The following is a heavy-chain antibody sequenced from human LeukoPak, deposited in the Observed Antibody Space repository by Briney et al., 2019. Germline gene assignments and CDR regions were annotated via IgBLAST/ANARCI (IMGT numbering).Heavy chain of an antibody. CDR3: VRLRDYGGNSDGFDI. CDR1: GFFFRSYE. J-gene: IGHJ3*02. CDR2: ISSSGTTI. D-gene: IGHD4-23*01. V-gene: IGHV3-48*03. Sequence: GGSLRLSCAASGFFFRSYEMNWGRQAPGKGLEWFSYISSSGTTIYYADSVKGRFTISRDNTNNALYLQMNSLRAEDTAVYYCVRLRDYGGNSDGFDIWGQGTMVTVSS.